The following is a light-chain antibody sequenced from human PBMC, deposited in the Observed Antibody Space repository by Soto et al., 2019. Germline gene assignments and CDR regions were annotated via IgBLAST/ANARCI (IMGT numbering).Light chain of an antibody. CDR2: GAS. Sequence: EIVLTQSPGTLSLSPGERATLSCRASQSVSSSYLAWYQQKPGQAPRRLIYGASSRASGIPDRFSGSGSGTDLTLTISRREPEDFAVYYCQQYGSSPETFCQGTKVEIK. V-gene: IGKV3-20*01. J-gene: IGKJ1*01. CDR1: QSVSSSY. CDR3: QQYGSSPET.